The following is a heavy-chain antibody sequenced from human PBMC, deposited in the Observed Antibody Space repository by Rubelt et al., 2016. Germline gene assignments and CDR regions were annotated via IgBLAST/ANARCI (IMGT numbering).Heavy chain of an antibody. D-gene: IGHD6-13*01. CDR2: IYGDGRT. CDR3: VRGLASGGAADDY. CDR1: GFIVSSKF. J-gene: IGHJ4*02. Sequence: VQLVESGGGVVQPGGSLRLSCVVSGFIVSSKFMTWVRQAPGKGLEWVSIIYGDGRTYYADSVKGRFTISRDNSKNTLYLQMNNLRVEDTAMYYCVRGLASGGAADDYWGQGTLVSVSS. V-gene: IGHV3-53*01.